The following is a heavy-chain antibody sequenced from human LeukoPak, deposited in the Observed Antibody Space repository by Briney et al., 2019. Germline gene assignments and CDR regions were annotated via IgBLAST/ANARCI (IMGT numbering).Heavy chain of an antibody. CDR1: GGSFSGYY. Sequence: SETLSLTCAVYGGSFSGYYWSWIRQPPGKGLEWIGEINHSGSTSYNPSLKSRVTISVDTSKNQFSLKLSSVTAADTAVYYCAIGAHARPVDYWGQGTLVTVSS. J-gene: IGHJ4*02. V-gene: IGHV4-34*01. D-gene: IGHD6-6*01. CDR2: INHSGST. CDR3: AIGAHARPVDY.